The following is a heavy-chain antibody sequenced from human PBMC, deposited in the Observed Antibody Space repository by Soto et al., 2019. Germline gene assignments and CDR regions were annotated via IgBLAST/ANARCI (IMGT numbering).Heavy chain of an antibody. CDR2: ISSSSSTI. J-gene: IGHJ3*02. CDR1: GFTFSSYS. V-gene: IGHV3-48*01. D-gene: IGHD3-3*01. Sequence: EVQLVESGGGLVQPGGSLRLSCAASGFTFSSYSMNWVSQAPGKGLEWVSYISSSSSTIYYADSVKGRFTISRDNAKNSLYLQMNSLRAEDTAVYYCARYYDFWSGLLGAFDIWGQGTMVTVSS. CDR3: ARYYDFWSGLLGAFDI.